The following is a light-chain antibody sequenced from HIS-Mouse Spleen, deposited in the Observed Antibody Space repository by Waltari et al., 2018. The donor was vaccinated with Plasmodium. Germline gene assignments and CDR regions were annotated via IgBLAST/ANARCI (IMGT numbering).Light chain of an antibody. CDR3: CSYAGSSTFVV. CDR2: EGS. V-gene: IGLV2-23*03. J-gene: IGLJ2*01. CDR1: SSDVGRYNH. Sequence: QSALTQPASVSGSPGQSITISCTGTSSDVGRYNHVSWYQQHPGKAPKLMIYEGSKRPSGVSNRFSGSKSGNTASLTISGLQAEDEADYYCCSYAGSSTFVVFGGGTKLTVL.